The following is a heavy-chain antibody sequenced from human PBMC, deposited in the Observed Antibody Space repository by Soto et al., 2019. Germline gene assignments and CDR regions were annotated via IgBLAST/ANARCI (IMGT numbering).Heavy chain of an antibody. Sequence: TLSHTYAVSGASITHADSYWFWIRHHPGKGLEWLGYIAYTGDTYFNPSLRSRLTISSDRAKNQLSLKLSSVTAADTAFYYCPRPSETSAIGPWGQWTRVTVS. CDR1: GASITHADSY. V-gene: IGHV4-31*11. J-gene: IGHJ5*02. CDR3: PRPSETSAIGP. CDR2: IAYTGDT.